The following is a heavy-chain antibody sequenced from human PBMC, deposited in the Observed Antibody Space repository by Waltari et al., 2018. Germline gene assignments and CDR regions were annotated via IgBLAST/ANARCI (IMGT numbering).Heavy chain of an antibody. Sequence: QVQLQQWGAGLLKPSETLSLTCAVYGGSFSGYYWSWIRQPPGKGLEWIGEINHSGSTNNNPSLKSRVTISVDTSKNQFSLKLSSVTAADTAVYYCARGGIEELLWFGELFAFDIWGQGTMVTVSS. CDR2: INHSGST. V-gene: IGHV4-34*01. CDR1: GGSFSGYY. CDR3: ARGGIEELLWFGELFAFDI. D-gene: IGHD3-10*01. J-gene: IGHJ3*02.